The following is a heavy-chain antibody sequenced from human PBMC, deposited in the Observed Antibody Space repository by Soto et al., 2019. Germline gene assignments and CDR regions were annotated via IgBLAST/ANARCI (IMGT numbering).Heavy chain of an antibody. J-gene: IGHJ6*03. CDR2: IYYLGNT. CDR1: GGSISSGPSY. D-gene: IGHD4-4*01. Sequence: PSETLSLTCTVSGGSISSGPSYWGWIRQPPGQGLEWVGSIYYLGNTYYNSSLGSRVVISVDKSKNQFSLKLSSVTAADTAVYYCARRYSNPKDYYYYYYMDVWGKGTTVTVSS. V-gene: IGHV4-39*01. CDR3: ARRYSNPKDYYYYYYMDV.